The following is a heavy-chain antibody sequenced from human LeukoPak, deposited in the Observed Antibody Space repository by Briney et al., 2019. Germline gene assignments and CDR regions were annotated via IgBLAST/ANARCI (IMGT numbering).Heavy chain of an antibody. CDR1: GFTFSRYA. J-gene: IGHJ4*02. CDR3: AREGFMFGGVSDY. V-gene: IGHV3-21*01. Sequence: GGSLRLSCAASGFTFSRYAMSWVRQAPGKGLEWVSSISSSSSYIYYADSVKGRFTISRDNAKNSLYLQMNSLRAEDTAVYYCAREGFMFGGVSDYWGQGTLVTVSS. D-gene: IGHD3-16*01. CDR2: ISSSSSYI.